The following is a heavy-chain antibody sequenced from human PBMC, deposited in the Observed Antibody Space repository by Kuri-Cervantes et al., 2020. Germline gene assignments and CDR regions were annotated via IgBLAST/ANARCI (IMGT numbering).Heavy chain of an antibody. Sequence: SETLSLTCLLSNSSIDTHYYWGWIRQPPGKGLEWIGSIFHNGRTYFNPSLKSRVTILIDTSKNQFSLKMRSLTAADTAIYYCARQALLVTSPSYFNSWGQGTLVIVSS. J-gene: IGHJ4*02. D-gene: IGHD2-21*02. CDR2: IFHNGRT. CDR1: NSSIDTHYY. V-gene: IGHV4-38-2*01. CDR3: ARQALLVTSPSYFNS.